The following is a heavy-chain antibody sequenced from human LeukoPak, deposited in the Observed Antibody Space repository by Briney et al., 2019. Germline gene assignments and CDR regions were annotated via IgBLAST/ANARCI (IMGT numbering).Heavy chain of an antibody. CDR1: GFTFSSYA. J-gene: IGHJ4*02. Sequence: PGGSLRLSCAASGFTFSSYAMHWVRQAPGKGLEWVAVISYDGSNKYYADSVKGRFTISRDNSKNTLYLQMNSLRAEDTAVYYCARDQYGYGGGYWGQGTLVTVSS. V-gene: IGHV3-30-3*01. D-gene: IGHD3-16*01. CDR3: ARDQYGYGGGY. CDR2: ISYDGSNK.